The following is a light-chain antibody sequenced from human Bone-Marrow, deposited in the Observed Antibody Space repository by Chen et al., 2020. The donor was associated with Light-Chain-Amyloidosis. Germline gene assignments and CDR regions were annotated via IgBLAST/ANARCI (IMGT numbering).Light chain of an antibody. CDR2: CSS. V-gene: IGKV3-20*01. CDR3: QQYGTSPLP. CDR1: QTISSNY. Sequence: EIVLTQSPGTLSLSPGEGANLSCRASQTISSNYLTWYQQKFGQAPRLLIYCSSSRATGIPDRFTGSGSGTDFTLTINRLEPEDFAMYYCQQYGTSPLPFGGGAKVEIK. J-gene: IGKJ4*01.